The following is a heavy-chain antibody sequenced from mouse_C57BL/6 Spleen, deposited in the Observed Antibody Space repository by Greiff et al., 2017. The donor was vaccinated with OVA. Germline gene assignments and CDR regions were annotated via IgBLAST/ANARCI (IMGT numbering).Heavy chain of an antibody. CDR1: GFNIKDYY. D-gene: IGHD2-5*01. CDR2: IDPEDGDT. J-gene: IGHJ4*01. V-gene: IGHV14-1*01. Sequence: VQLQQSGAELVRPGASVKLSCTASGFNIKDYYMHWVKQRPEQGLEWIGRIDPEDGDTEYAPKFQGKATMTADTSSNTAYLQLSSLTSEDTAVYYCTTVYYSNLDYAMDYWGQGTSVTVSS. CDR3: TTVYYSNLDYAMDY.